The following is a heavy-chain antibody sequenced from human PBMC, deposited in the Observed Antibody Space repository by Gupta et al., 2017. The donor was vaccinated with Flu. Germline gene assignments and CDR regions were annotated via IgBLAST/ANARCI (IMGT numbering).Heavy chain of an antibody. CDR1: GFRFSDYY. Sequence: ASGFRFSDYYMSWVRQAPGKGLEWVSYISNSGETKYYADSVKGRFTISRDNANNSLFLQMNTLRPEDTAVYFCVGSSKFAYWGQGSLVTVSS. D-gene: IGHD3-10*01. CDR2: ISNSGETK. CDR3: VGSSKFAY. J-gene: IGHJ4*02. V-gene: IGHV3-11*01.